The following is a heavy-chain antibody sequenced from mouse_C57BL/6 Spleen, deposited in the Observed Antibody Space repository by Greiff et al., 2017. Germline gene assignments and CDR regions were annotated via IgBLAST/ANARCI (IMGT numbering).Heavy chain of an antibody. Sequence: QVQLQQSGAELARPGASVKLSCKASGYTFTSYGISWVKQRTGQGLEWIGEIYPRSGNTYYNEQFKGKATLTADKSSSTAYMELRSLTSEDSAVYFCARRGDYDVNYAMDYWGQGTSVTVSS. D-gene: IGHD2-4*01. CDR2: IYPRSGNT. V-gene: IGHV1-81*01. CDR1: GYTFTSYG. J-gene: IGHJ4*01. CDR3: ARRGDYDVNYAMDY.